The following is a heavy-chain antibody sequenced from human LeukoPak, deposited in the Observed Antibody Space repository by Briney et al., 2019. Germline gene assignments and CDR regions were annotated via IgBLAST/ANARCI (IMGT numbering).Heavy chain of an antibody. CDR1: GYTFTGYY. Sequence: ASVQVSCRASGYTFTGYYMHWVRQAPGQGLEWMGWINPNSGGTNYAQKFQGRVTMTRDTSISTAYMELSRLRSDDTAVYYCARDLGVGASFDYWGQGTLVTVSS. J-gene: IGHJ4*02. D-gene: IGHD1-26*01. CDR2: INPNSGGT. V-gene: IGHV1-2*02. CDR3: ARDLGVGASFDY.